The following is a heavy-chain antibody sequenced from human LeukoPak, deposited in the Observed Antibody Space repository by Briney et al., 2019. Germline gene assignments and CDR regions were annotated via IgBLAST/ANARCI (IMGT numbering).Heavy chain of an antibody. D-gene: IGHD4-17*01. V-gene: IGHV3-23*01. J-gene: IGHJ4*02. CDR1: GFTFSSYA. CDR2: ISGSGGST. CDR3: VKVEDGDYYGY. Sequence: GGSLRLSCAASGFTFSSYAMSWVRQAPGKGLEWVSAISGSGGSTYYADSVKGRFTISRDNSKNTLYLQMNSLRAEDTAVYYCVKVEDGDYYGYWGQGILVTVSS.